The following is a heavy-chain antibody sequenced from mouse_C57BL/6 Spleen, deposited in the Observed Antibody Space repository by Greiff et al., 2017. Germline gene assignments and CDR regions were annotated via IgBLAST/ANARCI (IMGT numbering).Heavy chain of an antibody. Sequence: VQLQQPGTELVKPGASVKLSCKASGYTFTSYWMHWVKQRPGQGLEWIGNINPSNGGTTYNEKFKSKATLTVDKSSSTAYMQLSSLTSEDYAVYYCAITPYGSSGYYGGQGTTLTVSS. J-gene: IGHJ2*01. CDR1: GYTFTSYW. D-gene: IGHD1-1*01. CDR2: INPSNGGT. CDR3: AITPYGSSGYY. V-gene: IGHV1-53*01.